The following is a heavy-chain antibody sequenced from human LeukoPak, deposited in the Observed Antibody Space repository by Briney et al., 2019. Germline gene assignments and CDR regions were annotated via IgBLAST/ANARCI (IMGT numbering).Heavy chain of an antibody. CDR1: GYSISSGYY. J-gene: IGHJ4*02. CDR2: IYPSGST. D-gene: IGHD5-12*01. CDR3: AERSAYESLFDY. Sequence: SETLSLTCTVSGYSISSGYYWGWIRQPPGKALEWIGTIYPSGSTSYNPSLKSRVTLSLDTSKNRFSLKLNSVTAADTAVYFCAERSAYESLFDYWGQGTLVTVSS. V-gene: IGHV4-38-2*02.